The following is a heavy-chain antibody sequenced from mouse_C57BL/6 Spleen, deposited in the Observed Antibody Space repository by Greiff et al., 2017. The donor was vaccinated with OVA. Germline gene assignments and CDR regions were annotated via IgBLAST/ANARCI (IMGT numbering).Heavy chain of an antibody. J-gene: IGHJ2*01. CDR3: ARHDYDGEYYFDY. Sequence: EVKLMESGGDLVKPGGSLKLSCAASGFTFSSYGMSWVRQTPDKRLEWVATISSGGSYTYSPDSVKGRFTISRDNAKNTLYLQMSSLKSEDTAMYYCARHDYDGEYYFDYWGQGTTLTVSS. CDR2: ISSGGSYT. V-gene: IGHV5-6*01. CDR1: GFTFSSYG. D-gene: IGHD2-4*01.